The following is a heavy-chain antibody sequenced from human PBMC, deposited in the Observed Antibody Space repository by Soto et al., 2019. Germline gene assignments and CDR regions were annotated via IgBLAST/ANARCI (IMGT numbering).Heavy chain of an antibody. CDR2: IYPGESDT. J-gene: IGHJ6*02. Sequence: LQISCKGSGYSFTSYWIRWVRQMPGKSLEWMGIIYPGESDTRYSPSFQGQVTISADKSISTAYLQWSSLKASDTAMYYCARLRPDYSNYPYYYGMDVWGQVTTATVP. CDR3: ARLRPDYSNYPYYYGMDV. D-gene: IGHD4-4*01. CDR1: GYSFTSYW. V-gene: IGHV5-51*01.